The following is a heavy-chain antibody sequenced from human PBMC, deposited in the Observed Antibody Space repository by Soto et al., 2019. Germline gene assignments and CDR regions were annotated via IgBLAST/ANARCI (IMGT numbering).Heavy chain of an antibody. CDR3: ARHYYDSSGLNWFDP. V-gene: IGHV4-39*01. CDR1: GGSISSSSYY. Sequence: SEPLSLTCTVSGGSISSSSYYWGWIRQPPGKGLEWIGSIYYSGSTYYNPSLKSRVTISVDTSKNQFSLKLSSVTAADTAVYYCARHYYDSSGLNWFDPWGQGTLVTVSS. CDR2: IYYSGST. D-gene: IGHD3-22*01. J-gene: IGHJ5*02.